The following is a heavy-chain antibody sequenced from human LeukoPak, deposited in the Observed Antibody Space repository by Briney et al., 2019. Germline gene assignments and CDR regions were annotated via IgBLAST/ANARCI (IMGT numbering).Heavy chain of an antibody. D-gene: IGHD2-15*01. V-gene: IGHV4-59*01. CDR3: ARDSLLGNYFDY. CDR2: IYYSGST. CDR1: GGSISSYY. Sequence: SETLSLTCTVSGGSISSYYWSWIRQPPGKGLEWIGYIYYSGSTNYNPSLKSRVTISVDRSKNQFSLKLSSVTAADTAVYYCARDSLLGNYFDYWGQGTLVTVSS. J-gene: IGHJ4*02.